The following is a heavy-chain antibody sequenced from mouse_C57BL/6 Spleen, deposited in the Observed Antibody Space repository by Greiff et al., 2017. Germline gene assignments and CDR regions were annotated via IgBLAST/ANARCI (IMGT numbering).Heavy chain of an antibody. CDR1: GFTFSDYG. CDR2: ISSGSSTI. J-gene: IGHJ3*01. D-gene: IGHD1-1*01. V-gene: IGHV5-17*01. CDR3: ATSHYYGSGYSFAY. Sequence: EVHLVESGGGLVKPGGSLKLSCAASGFTFSDYGLHWVRQAPEKGLEWVAYISSGSSTIYYADTVTGRFTISRDNAKNTLFLQMTSLRSEATAMSYCATSHYYGSGYSFAYWGQGTLVTVSA.